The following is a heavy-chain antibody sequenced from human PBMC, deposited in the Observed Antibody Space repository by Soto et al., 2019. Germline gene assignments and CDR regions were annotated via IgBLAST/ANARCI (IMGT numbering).Heavy chain of an antibody. CDR1: GGTFSSYA. CDR2: IIPIFGTA. CDR3: ARHYYDSSSCCYYYGMDA. D-gene: IGHD3-22*01. Sequence: QVQLVQSGAEVKKPGSSVKVSCKASGGTFSSYAISWVRQAPGQGLEWMGGIIPIFGTANYAQKFQGRVTITADESTSRAYMELSCLRSEDTAVYYCARHYYDSSSCCYYYGMDAWGQGTTVTVSS. V-gene: IGHV1-69*12. J-gene: IGHJ6*02.